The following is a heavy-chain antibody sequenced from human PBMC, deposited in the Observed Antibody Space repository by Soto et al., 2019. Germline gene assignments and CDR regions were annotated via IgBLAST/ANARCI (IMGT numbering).Heavy chain of an antibody. CDR1: GFTFSSYS. Sequence: GGSLRLSCAASGFTFSSYSMNWVRQAPGKGLEWVSSISSSRSYIYYADSVKGRFTISRDNSKNSLYLQMNSLRAEDTAVYYCARGSDDGEYYYAYGMDVWGQGTMVTVSS. CDR2: ISSSRSYI. V-gene: IGHV3-21*01. D-gene: IGHD4-17*01. J-gene: IGHJ6*02. CDR3: ARGSDDGEYYYAYGMDV.